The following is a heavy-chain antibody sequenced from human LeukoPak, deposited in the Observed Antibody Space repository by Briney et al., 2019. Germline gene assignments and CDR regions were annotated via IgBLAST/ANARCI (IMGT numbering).Heavy chain of an antibody. CDR1: GFTFSNAW. J-gene: IGHJ6*03. V-gene: IGHV3-15*01. D-gene: IGHD6-13*01. CDR3: TRPPGIAAAGTPSIYYYYYMDV. CDR2: IKSKTDGGTT. Sequence: KPGGSLRLSCAASGFTFSNAWMSWVRQAPGKGLEWVGRIKSKTDGGTTDYAAPVKGRFTISRDDSKNTLYLQMNSLKTEDTAVYYCTRPPGIAAAGTPSIYYYYYMDVWGKGTMVTVSS.